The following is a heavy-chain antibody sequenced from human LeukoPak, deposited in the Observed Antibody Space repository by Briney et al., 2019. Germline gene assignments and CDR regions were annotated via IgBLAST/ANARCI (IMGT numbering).Heavy chain of an antibody. J-gene: IGHJ6*02. CDR2: IKGKTDGGTT. CDR3: TTGYRWLAYYYYYGMDV. Sequence: GGSLRLSCAASGFTFSNAWMSWVRQAPGKGLEWVGRIKGKTDGGTTDYAAPVKGRFTISRDDSKNTLYLQMNSLKTEDTAVYYCTTGYRWLAYYYYYGMDVWGQGTTVTVSS. V-gene: IGHV3-15*01. CDR1: GFTFSNAW. D-gene: IGHD6-19*01.